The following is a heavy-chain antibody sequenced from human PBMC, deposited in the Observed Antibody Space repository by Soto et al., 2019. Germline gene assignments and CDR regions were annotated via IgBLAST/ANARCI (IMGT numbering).Heavy chain of an antibody. J-gene: IGHJ4*02. CDR1: GYSFTSYW. V-gene: IGHV5-51*01. CDR2: IYPVDSDT. D-gene: IGHD3-10*01. CDR3: ARQGTTYGPDY. Sequence: PGESLKISCTASGYSFTSYWIGWVRQMPGKGLEWMGIIYPVDSDTRYSPSFQGQVTISADKSINTAYLQWSSLEASDTAMYYCARQGTTYGPDYWGQGTRVTVSS.